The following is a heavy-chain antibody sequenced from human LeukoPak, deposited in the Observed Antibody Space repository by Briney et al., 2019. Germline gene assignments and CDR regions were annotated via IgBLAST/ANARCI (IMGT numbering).Heavy chain of an antibody. J-gene: IGHJ6*02. CDR1: GYTFTGYY. Sequence: ASVNVSCKASGYTFTGYYMHWVRQAPGQGLEWMGWINPNSGGTNYAQKFQGRVTMTRDTSISTAYMELSRLRSDDTAVYYCARVRIAVAGTWGIGYYYYGMDVWGQGTTVTVSS. CDR3: ARVRIAVAGTWGIGYYYYGMDV. D-gene: IGHD6-19*01. CDR2: INPNSGGT. V-gene: IGHV1-2*02.